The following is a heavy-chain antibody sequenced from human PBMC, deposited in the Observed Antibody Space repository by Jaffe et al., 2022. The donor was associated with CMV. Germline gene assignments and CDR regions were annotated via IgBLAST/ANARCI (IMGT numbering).Heavy chain of an antibody. CDR1: GFTFSSYW. CDR2: INSDGSST. D-gene: IGHD6-19*01. CDR3: AREVYSSGWYGDAFDI. J-gene: IGHJ3*02. V-gene: IGHV3-74*01. Sequence: EVQLVESGGGLVQPGGSLRLSCAASGFTFSSYWMHWVRQAPGKGLVWVSRINSDGSSTSYADSVKGRFTISRDNAKNTLYLQMNSLRAEDTAVYYCAREVYSSGWYGDAFDIWGQGTMVTVSS.